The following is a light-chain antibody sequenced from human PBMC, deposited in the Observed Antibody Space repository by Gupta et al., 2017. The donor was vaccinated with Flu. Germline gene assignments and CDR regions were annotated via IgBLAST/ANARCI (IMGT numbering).Light chain of an antibody. CDR3: TVWDDSLSGYV. CDR2: RNN. Sequence: RVTISCFGSSSNIERDFVSWFQHVPATAPKLLIHRNNQRPSGVPDRFSASKSGTSASLAISGLRAEDEADYYCTVWDDSLSGYVFGTGTKVTVL. V-gene: IGLV1-47*01. CDR1: SSNIERDF. J-gene: IGLJ1*01.